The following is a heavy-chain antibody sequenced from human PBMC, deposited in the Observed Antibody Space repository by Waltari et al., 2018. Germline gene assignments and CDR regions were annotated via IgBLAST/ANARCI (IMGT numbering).Heavy chain of an antibody. CDR1: GESFLGYF. V-gene: IGHV4-34*01. Sequence: QVQLHQWGAGQLKPSETLSLPCAVSGESFLGYFWSWIRQSPGKGLVWLGAIHYSGSTNYNPTLASRLSLSVDTTKKQFSLRLTSVTAADAALYFCARYGEVPPNYFFDYWGQGTLVTVSS. D-gene: IGHD2-21*01. J-gene: IGHJ4*01. CDR2: IHYSGST. CDR3: ARYGEVPPNYFFDY.